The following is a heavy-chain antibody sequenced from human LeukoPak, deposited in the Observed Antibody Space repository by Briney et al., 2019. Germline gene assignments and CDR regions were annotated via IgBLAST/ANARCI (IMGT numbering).Heavy chain of an antibody. CDR3: ARGVVVVTAIVPDAFDI. J-gene: IGHJ3*02. Sequence: SQTLSLTCTVSGGSISSGSYYWSWIRQPAGKGLEWIGRIYTSGSTNYNPSLKSRVTISVDTSKNQFSLKLSSVTAADTAVYYCARGVVVVTAIVPDAFDIWGQGTMVTVSS. CDR1: GGSISSGSYY. CDR2: IYTSGST. D-gene: IGHD2-21*02. V-gene: IGHV4-61*02.